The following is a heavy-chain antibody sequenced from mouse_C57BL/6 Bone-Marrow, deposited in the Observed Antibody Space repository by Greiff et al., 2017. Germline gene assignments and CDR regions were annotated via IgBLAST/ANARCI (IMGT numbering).Heavy chain of an antibody. CDR1: GFTFTDYY. J-gene: IGHJ3*01. Sequence: EVQRVESGGGLVQPGGSLSLSCAASGFTFTDYYMSWVRQPPGKALEWLGFIRNKANGYTTESSASVKGRFTISRDNSQCILYLQMNALRAEDSATYYCARYNDYDWVAYWGQVTLVTGAA. V-gene: IGHV7-3*01. CDR3: ARYNDYDWVAY. D-gene: IGHD2-4*01. CDR2: IRNKANGYTT.